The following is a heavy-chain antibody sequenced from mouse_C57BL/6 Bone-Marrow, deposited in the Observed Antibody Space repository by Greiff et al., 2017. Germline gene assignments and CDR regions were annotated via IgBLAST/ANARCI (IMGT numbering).Heavy chain of an antibody. V-gene: IGHV1-5*01. CDR3: TRGYGSRTWFAY. J-gene: IGHJ3*01. Sequence: DVKLQESGTVLARPGASVKMSCKTSGYTFTSYWMHWVKQRPGQGLEWIGAIYPGNSDTSYNQKFKGKAKLTAVTSASTAYMELSSLTNEDSAVYYCTRGYGSRTWFAYWGQGTLVTVSA. CDR1: GYTFTSYW. CDR2: IYPGNSDT. D-gene: IGHD1-1*01.